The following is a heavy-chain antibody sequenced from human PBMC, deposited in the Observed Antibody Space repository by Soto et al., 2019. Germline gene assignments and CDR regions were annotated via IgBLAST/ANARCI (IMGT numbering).Heavy chain of an antibody. CDR3: ARTEGFSNYWYTD. Sequence: QVPLVESGGGVARPGRDLTLSCAASGFTFNTYAMHWVRLPPGKGLEWVAAISYGGGSKYYADSVRDRFTISRDDSKSTLYLQMNSLRREDTAVYYCARTEGFSNYWYTDWGQGTLVTVSS. J-gene: IGHJ4*02. CDR2: ISYGGGSK. V-gene: IGHV3-30-3*01. CDR1: GFTFNTYA. D-gene: IGHD6-13*01.